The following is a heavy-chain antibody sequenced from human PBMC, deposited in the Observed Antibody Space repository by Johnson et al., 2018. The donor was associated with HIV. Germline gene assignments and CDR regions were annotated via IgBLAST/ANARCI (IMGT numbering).Heavy chain of an antibody. D-gene: IGHD7-27*01. Sequence: VQLVESGGGLVQPGRSLRLSCAASGFTVSSNYMSWVRQAPGKGLEWVSLISWDGGSTYYADSVKGRFTISRDNSKNSLYLQMNSLRAEDTALYYCAKVKSWGLDAFDIWGQGTMVTVSS. CDR2: ISWDGGST. CDR3: AKVKSWGLDAFDI. CDR1: GFTVSSNY. J-gene: IGHJ3*02. V-gene: IGHV3-23*04.